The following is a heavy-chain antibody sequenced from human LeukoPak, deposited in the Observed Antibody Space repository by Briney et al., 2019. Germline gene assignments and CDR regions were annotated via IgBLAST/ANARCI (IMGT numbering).Heavy chain of an antibody. Sequence: SETLSLTCTVSGGSISSYYWSWIRQPAGKGLEWIGRIYTSGSTNYNPSLKSRVTMSVDTSKNQFSLKLSSVTAADTAVYYCARGAMVPGVIRNRVYYFDYWGQGTLVTVSS. CDR1: GGSISSYY. V-gene: IGHV4-4*07. CDR3: ARGAMVPGVIRNRVYYFDY. CDR2: IYTSGST. J-gene: IGHJ4*02. D-gene: IGHD3-10*01.